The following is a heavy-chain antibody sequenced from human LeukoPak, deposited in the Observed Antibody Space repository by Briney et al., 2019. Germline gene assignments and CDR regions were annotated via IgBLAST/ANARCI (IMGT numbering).Heavy chain of an antibody. V-gene: IGHV4-34*01. CDR2: VNHNGS. Sequence: PSETLSLTCAVYGGSFSGYFWSWIRQSPGKGLEWIGEVNHNGSNYNPSLKSRVTISVDTSKNQFSLRLSSVTAADTAIYYCANYDILTASQVYYFGNWGQGTLVTVSS. CDR3: ANYDILTASQVYYFGN. J-gene: IGHJ4*02. D-gene: IGHD3-9*01. CDR1: GGSFSGYF.